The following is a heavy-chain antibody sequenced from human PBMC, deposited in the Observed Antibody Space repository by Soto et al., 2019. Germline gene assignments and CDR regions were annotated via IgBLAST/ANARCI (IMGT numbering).Heavy chain of an antibody. Sequence: SETLSLTCTVSGGSISSSSYYWGWIRQPPGKGLEWIGSIYYSGSTYYNPSLKSRVTISVDTSKNQFSLKLSSVTAADTAVYYCASLYYDFLYGMDVWGQGTTVTSP. CDR1: GGSISSSSYY. V-gene: IGHV4-39*01. J-gene: IGHJ6*02. CDR3: ASLYYDFLYGMDV. CDR2: IYYSGST. D-gene: IGHD3-3*01.